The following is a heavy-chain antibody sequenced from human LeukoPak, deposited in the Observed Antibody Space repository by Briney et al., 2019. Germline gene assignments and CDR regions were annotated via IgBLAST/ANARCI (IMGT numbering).Heavy chain of an antibody. V-gene: IGHV4-4*07. D-gene: IGHD1-26*01. CDR2: TCATGSS. J-gene: IGHJ5*02. CDR1: GGSISNYC. CDR3: ARDREVGRDNAISWFDP. Sequence: SETLSLTCTVSGGSISNYCWSWIRQPAGNGLEWIGRTCATGSSNYNPFLKSRVTMSVDTSKKQFSLKLSSVTAADTAVYYCARDREVGRDNAISWFDPWGQGILVTVSS.